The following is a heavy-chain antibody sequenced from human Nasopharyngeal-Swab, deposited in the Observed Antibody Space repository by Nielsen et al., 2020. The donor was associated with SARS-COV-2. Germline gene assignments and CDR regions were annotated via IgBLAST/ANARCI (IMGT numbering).Heavy chain of an antibody. CDR3: TRPWAAASGHTALFLGFDP. D-gene: IGHD2-2*01. Sequence: GESLKISCAASGFTFSGSAMHWVRQASGKGLEWVGRIRSKANNYATAYAASVKGRFTISRGDSKNTAYLQMNSLKTEDTAVYYCTRPWAAASGHTALFLGFDPWGQGTLVTVSS. CDR1: GFTFSGSA. J-gene: IGHJ5*02. V-gene: IGHV3-73*01. CDR2: IRSKANNYAT.